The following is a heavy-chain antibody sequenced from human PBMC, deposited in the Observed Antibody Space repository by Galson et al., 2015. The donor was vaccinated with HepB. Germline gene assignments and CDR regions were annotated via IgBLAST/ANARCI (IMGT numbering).Heavy chain of an antibody. CDR3: ARGAFVVVVGANQNNWFDP. V-gene: IGHV1-18*01. CDR1: GYTFSSYS. CDR2: ISANHHCT. J-gene: IGHJ5*02. Sequence: SCKASGYTFSSYSITWVRQAPGQGLEWMGWISANHHCTKYAQKVQGRVTMTTDTSTSTAYMELRSLRSDDTAVYYCARGAFVVVVGANQNNWFDPWGQGTLVTVSS. D-gene: IGHD2-15*01.